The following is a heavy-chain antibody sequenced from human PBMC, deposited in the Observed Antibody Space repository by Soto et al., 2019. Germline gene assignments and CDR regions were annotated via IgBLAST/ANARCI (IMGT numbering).Heavy chain of an antibody. V-gene: IGHV1-69*13. CDR3: ARSKSGYYYDSSGYSSPYGMDV. J-gene: IGHJ6*02. CDR1: GGTFSSYA. D-gene: IGHD3-22*01. CDR2: IIPIFGTA. Sequence: GASVKVSCKASGGTFSSYAISWVRQAPGQGLEWMGGIIPIFGTANYAQKFQGRVTITADESTSTAYMELSSLRSEDTAVYYCARSKSGYYYDSSGYSSPYGMDVWGQGTTVTV.